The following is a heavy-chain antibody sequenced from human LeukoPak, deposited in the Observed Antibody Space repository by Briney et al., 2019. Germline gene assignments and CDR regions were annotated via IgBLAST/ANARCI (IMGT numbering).Heavy chain of an antibody. J-gene: IGHJ4*02. V-gene: IGHV3-53*01. Sequence: PGGSLRLSCAASGFTVSGNYMSWVRQAPGKRLEWVSLIYSDGTTYYPDSVKGRFTISRDSSKNTLYLQMNYVRAEDTAVYFCASGEWSSDFWGQGTLVTVSS. CDR1: GFTVSGNY. CDR2: IYSDGTT. CDR3: ASGEWSSDF. D-gene: IGHD3-3*01.